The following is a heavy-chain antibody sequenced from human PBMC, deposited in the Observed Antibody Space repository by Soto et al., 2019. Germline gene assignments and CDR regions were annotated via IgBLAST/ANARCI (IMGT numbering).Heavy chain of an antibody. D-gene: IGHD1-1*01. V-gene: IGHV1-2*02. CDR3: ARAAEMATTNFDY. J-gene: IGHJ4*02. CDR1: GYTFTSYA. Sequence: ASVKVSCKASGYTFTSYAMHWVRQAPGQRLEWMGWINPDSGGTNYAQKFQGRVTMTRDTSISTAYMELSRLRSDDTAVYYCARAAEMATTNFDYWGQGTLVTVSS. CDR2: INPDSGGT.